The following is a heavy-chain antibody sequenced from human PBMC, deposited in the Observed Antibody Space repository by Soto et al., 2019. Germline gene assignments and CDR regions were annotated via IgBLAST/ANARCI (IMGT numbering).Heavy chain of an antibody. CDR1: RLTFTTYD. CDR3: AGEPRGGAYDMDV. Sequence: QVQLVESGGAVVQPATSLRLSCAASRLTFTTYDMHWVRQAPGKGLEWVALIWSDGSRQFYGDSVKGRFTISRDNSKNKLSLKMNSLRVEDTAVYYCAGEPRGGAYDMDVWGQGTTVTVSS. J-gene: IGHJ6*02. CDR2: IWSDGSRQ. V-gene: IGHV3-33*08. D-gene: IGHD3-16*01.